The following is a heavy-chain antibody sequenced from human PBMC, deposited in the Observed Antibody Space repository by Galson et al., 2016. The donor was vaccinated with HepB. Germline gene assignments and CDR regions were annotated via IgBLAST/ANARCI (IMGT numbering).Heavy chain of an antibody. D-gene: IGHD2/OR15-2a*01. CDR2: ISYDGSTK. Sequence: SLRLSCAASGFTFSSHAMQWVRQAPGKGLEWLAVISYDGSTKHYADSLRGRFTISRDNSKNTLYLQVNGLRPEDTAVYYCARQQEYRYSYSDYWGQGTLVTVSS. CDR3: ARQQEYRYSYSDY. V-gene: IGHV3-30*04. J-gene: IGHJ4*02. CDR1: GFTFSSHA.